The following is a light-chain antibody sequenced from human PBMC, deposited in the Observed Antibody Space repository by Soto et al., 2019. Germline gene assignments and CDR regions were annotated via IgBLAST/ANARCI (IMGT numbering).Light chain of an antibody. CDR3: QQRSNWPPGVT. J-gene: IGKJ3*01. Sequence: EIVLTQSPATLSLSPGERVTLSCRASQSVSSYLAWYRQKPGQAPRLLIYDASNRATGIPARFSGSGSGTDFTLTISSLEPEDFAFYYCQQRSNWPPGVTFGPGTKVDIK. CDR2: DAS. V-gene: IGKV3-11*01. CDR1: QSVSSY.